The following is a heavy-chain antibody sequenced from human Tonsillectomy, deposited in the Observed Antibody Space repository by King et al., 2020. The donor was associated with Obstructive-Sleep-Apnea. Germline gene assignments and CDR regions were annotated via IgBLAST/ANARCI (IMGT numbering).Heavy chain of an antibody. V-gene: IGHV4-34*01. CDR2: INHSGST. J-gene: IGHJ4*02. CDR1: GGSFSGYY. Sequence: VQLQQWGAGLLKPSETLSLTCAVYGGSFSGYYWSWIRQPPGKGLEWIGEINHSGSTNYNPSLKSRVTISVDTSKNQFSLKLSSVTAADTAVYYCAVAPIVVVTGEDYWGQGTLVTVSS. D-gene: IGHD2-21*02. CDR3: AVAPIVVVTGEDY.